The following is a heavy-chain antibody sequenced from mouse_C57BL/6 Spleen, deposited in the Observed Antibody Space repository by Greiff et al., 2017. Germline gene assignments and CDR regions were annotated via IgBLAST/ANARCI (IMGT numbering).Heavy chain of an antibody. CDR2: IDPSDSYT. Sequence: QVQLQQPGAELVMPGASVKLSCKASGYTFTSYWMHWVKQRPGQGLEWIGEIDPSDSYTNYNQKFKGKSTLTVDKSSSTAYMQLSSLTSEVSAVYYCARWITVVGAMDYWGQGTSVTVSS. D-gene: IGHD1-1*01. CDR3: ARWITVVGAMDY. J-gene: IGHJ4*01. CDR1: GYTFTSYW. V-gene: IGHV1-69*01.